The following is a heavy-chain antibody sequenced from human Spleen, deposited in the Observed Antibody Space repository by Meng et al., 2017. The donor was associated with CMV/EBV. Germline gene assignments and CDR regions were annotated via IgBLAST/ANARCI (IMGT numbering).Heavy chain of an antibody. J-gene: IGHJ5*02. CDR1: GFTFSSYA. CDR2: ISYDGSNK. V-gene: IGHV3-30*14. D-gene: IGHD3-22*01. CDR3: ARDPLPYYYHTSGSSS. Sequence: GESLKISCAASGFTFSSYAMHWVRQAPGKGLEWVAVISYDGSNKYYADSVKGRFTISRDNSKNTLYLQMNSLRFEDTAVYYCARDPLPYYYHTSGSSSWGQGTLVTVSS.